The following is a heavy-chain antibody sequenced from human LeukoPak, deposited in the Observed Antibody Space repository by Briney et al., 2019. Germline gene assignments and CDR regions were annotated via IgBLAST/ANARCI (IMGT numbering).Heavy chain of an antibody. D-gene: IGHD3-16*01. CDR2: ISSSGSTI. V-gene: IGHV3-48*03. J-gene: IGHJ4*02. CDR1: GFTFSSYE. Sequence: GGSLRLSCAASGFTFSSYEMNWVRQAPGKGLEWVSYISSSGSTIYYADSVKGRFTISRDNSKNTVYLQMNSLRAEDTALYYCARDLGRGNTPFDYWGQGALVTVSS. CDR3: ARDLGRGNTPFDY.